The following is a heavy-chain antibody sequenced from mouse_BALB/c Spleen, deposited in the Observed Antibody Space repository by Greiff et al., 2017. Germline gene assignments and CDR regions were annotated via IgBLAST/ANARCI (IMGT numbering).Heavy chain of an antibody. CDR2: INPSNGGT. V-gene: IGHV1S81*02. CDR3: TRVNGYYYAMDY. Sequence: QVQLQQPGAELVKPGASVKLSCKASGYTFTSYYMYWVKQRPGQGLEWIGGINPSNGGTNFNEKFKSKATLTVDKSSSTAYMQLSSLTSEDSAVYYCTRVNGYYYAMDYWGQGTSVTVSS. J-gene: IGHJ4*01. CDR1: GYTFTSYY.